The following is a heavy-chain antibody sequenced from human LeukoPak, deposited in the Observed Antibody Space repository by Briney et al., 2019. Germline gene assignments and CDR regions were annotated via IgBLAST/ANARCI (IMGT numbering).Heavy chain of an antibody. CDR3: AIEYYYGSGSYSDY. J-gene: IGHJ4*02. D-gene: IGHD3-10*01. V-gene: IGHV3-11*01. CDR1: GFTFSDYY. CDR2: ISSSGSTI. Sequence: GGSLRLSCAASGFTFSDYYMSWIRQAPGKGLEWVSYISSSGSTIYYADSVKGRFTTSRDNAKNSLYLQMNSLRAEDTAVYYCAIEYYYGSGSYSDYWGQGTLVTVSS.